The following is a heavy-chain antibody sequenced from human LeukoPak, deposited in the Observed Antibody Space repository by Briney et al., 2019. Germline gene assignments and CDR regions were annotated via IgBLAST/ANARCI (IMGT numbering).Heavy chain of an antibody. V-gene: IGHV5-51*01. CDR3: ARQVGDYMDV. D-gene: IGHD3-16*01. CDR1: GYSFVSYW. CDR2: VYPGDSDF. Sequence: GESLKISCQASGYSFVSYWIGWVRQVPGKGLEWMGVVYPGDSDFRYLPSFQGQVTISADRSISAAYLQWSSLKASDTAMYYCARQVGDYMDVWGKGTTVTISS. J-gene: IGHJ6*03.